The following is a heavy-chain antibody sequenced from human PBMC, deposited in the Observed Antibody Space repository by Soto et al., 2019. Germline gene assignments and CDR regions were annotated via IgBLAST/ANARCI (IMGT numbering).Heavy chain of an antibody. D-gene: IGHD3-9*01. CDR1: GFTFSSYW. CDR3: ARKNYDILTGYYNDY. V-gene: IGHV3-7*01. CDR2: IKQDGSEK. J-gene: IGHJ4*02. Sequence: GGSLRLSCAASGFTFSSYWMSWVRQAPGKGLEWVANIKQDGSEKYYVDSVKGRFTISRDNAKNSLYLQMNSLRAEDTAVYYCARKNYDILTGYYNDYWGQGTLVTVSS.